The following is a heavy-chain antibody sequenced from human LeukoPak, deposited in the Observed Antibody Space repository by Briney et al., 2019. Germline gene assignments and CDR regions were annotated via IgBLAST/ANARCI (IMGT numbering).Heavy chain of an antibody. CDR2: INHSGST. J-gene: IGHJ4*02. V-gene: IGHV4-34*01. Sequence: SETLSLTCAVYGGSFSGYYWSWIRQPPGKGLEWIGEINHSGSTNYNPSLKSRVTISVDTSKNQFSLKLSSVTAADTAVYYCAKVGASITMVRGVTDYWGQGTLVTVSS. CDR3: AKVGASITMVRGVTDY. D-gene: IGHD3-10*01. CDR1: GGSFSGYY.